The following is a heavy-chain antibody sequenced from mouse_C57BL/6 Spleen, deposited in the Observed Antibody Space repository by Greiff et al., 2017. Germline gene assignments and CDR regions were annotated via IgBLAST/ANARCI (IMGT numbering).Heavy chain of an antibody. V-gene: IGHV3-6*01. CDR1: GYSITSGYY. CDR2: ISYDGSN. J-gene: IGHJ4*01. D-gene: IGHD1-1*01. Sequence: VQLKESGPGLVKPSQSLSLTCSVTGYSITSGYYWNWIRQFPGNKLEWMGYISYDGSNNYNPSLKNRISITRDTSKNQFFLKLNSVTTEDTATYYCAREGTTVVAPYYYAMDYWGQGTSVTVSS. CDR3: AREGTTVVAPYYYAMDY.